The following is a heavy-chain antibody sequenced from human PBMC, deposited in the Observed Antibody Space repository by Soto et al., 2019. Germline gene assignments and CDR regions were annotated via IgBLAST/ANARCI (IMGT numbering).Heavy chain of an antibody. J-gene: IGHJ4*02. CDR2: INGSGDTT. Sequence: EVQLLESGGGLIQPGGSLRLSCAASGFSFSNYAMSWVRQAPGKGLEWVSGINGSGDTTHYTDSVKGRFTISRDNSKNTLYLQMKSLRAEDTALYYCARGENSGWYILVFWGQGTLVTVSS. V-gene: IGHV3-23*01. CDR3: ARGENSGWYILVF. D-gene: IGHD6-19*01. CDR1: GFSFSNYA.